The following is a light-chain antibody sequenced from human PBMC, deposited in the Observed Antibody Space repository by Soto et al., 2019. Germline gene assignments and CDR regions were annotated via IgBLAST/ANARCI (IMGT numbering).Light chain of an antibody. CDR1: QGISSY. CDR2: AAS. CDR3: QQLISYPLK. V-gene: IGKV1-9*01. J-gene: IGKJ4*02. Sequence: DIQLTQSPSFLSASVGDRVTITCRASQGISSYLAWYQQKPGKAPKLLIYAASTLQSGVPSRFSGSGSGTEFTLTISSLQPEDCATYYCQQLISYPLKFGGGTKVDIK.